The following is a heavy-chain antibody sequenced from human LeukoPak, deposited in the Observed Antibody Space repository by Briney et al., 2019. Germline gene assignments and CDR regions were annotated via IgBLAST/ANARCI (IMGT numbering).Heavy chain of an antibody. CDR1: GFTFSTYA. Sequence: PGGSLRLSCAASGFTFSTYAMTWVRQAPGKGLEWVAVMSYDGSNKYYADSVKGRFTISRDNSKNTLYLQMNSLRAEDTAVYYCAREGYSYGAFDYWGQGTLVTVSS. CDR2: MSYDGSNK. CDR3: AREGYSYGAFDY. D-gene: IGHD5-18*01. V-gene: IGHV3-30-3*01. J-gene: IGHJ4*02.